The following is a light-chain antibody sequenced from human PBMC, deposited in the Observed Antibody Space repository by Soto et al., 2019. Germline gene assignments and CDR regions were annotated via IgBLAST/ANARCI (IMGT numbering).Light chain of an antibody. CDR3: QQYENLPT. J-gene: IGKJ5*01. Sequence: MQKTPSPSSLSASVAGRVTITCQASQSLSNHLSRYQQKPGRAPKLLIYDESNLEGGVPSRFRGSGSGTDFTFTISRLQPEDIATYYCQQYENLPTFGQGTRLEIK. CDR2: DES. CDR1: QSLSNH. V-gene: IGKV1-33*01.